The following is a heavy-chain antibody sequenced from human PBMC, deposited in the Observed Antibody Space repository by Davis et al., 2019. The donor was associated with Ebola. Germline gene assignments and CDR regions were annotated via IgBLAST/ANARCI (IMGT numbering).Heavy chain of an antibody. V-gene: IGHV3-23*01. CDR1: GFIFSANA. CDR3: ARGGTDYSGSGNDYNSIDYFEY. CDR2: ISTGGGT. D-gene: IGHD3-10*01. Sequence: GESLKISCAASGFIFSANAMSWVRQAPGKGLEWISAISTGGGTYYADSVKGRFTISRDSSKNTLHLQMNGLRVEDTAIYYCARGGTDYSGSGNDYNSIDYFEYWGQGTLVTASS. J-gene: IGHJ4*02.